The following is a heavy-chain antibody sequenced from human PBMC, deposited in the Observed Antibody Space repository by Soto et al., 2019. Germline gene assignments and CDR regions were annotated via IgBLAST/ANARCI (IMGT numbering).Heavy chain of an antibody. CDR1: GGSISSYY. CDR2: IYYSGST. CDR3: ARVYYDSSGYYLFDY. D-gene: IGHD3-22*01. V-gene: IGHV4-59*01. Sequence: NPSETLSLTCTVSGGSISSYYWSWIRQPPGKGLEWIGYIYYSGSTNYNPSLKSRVTISVDTSKNQFSLKLSSVTAADTAVYYCARVYYDSSGYYLFDYWGQGTLVTVSS. J-gene: IGHJ4*02.